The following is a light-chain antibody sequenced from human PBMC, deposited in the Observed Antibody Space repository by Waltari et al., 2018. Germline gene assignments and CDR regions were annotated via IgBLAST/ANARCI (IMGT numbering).Light chain of an antibody. CDR3: SSYAGSNTVV. CDR2: EVN. CDR1: ISDVGGYDY. Sequence: QSALTQPLSASGSPGQSVTISCTGTISDVGGYDYVSWYQQHPGKAPKVMIYEVNKRPSGVPDRFSGSKSGSTASLTVSGLQADDEAAYYCSSYAGSNTVVFGGGTKLTVL. J-gene: IGLJ2*01. V-gene: IGLV2-8*01.